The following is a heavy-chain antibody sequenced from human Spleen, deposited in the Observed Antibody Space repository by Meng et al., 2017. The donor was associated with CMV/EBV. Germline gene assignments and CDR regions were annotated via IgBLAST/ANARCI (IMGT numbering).Heavy chain of an antibody. CDR2: IYYSGST. D-gene: IGHD1-14*01. V-gene: IGHV4-31*03. Sequence: CSVSGGSISSGGYCWSWIRQHPGKGLEWIGYIYYSGSTYYNPSLKSRVTISVDTSKNQFSLKLSSVTAADTAVYYCAREAYILNWFDPWGQGTLVTVSS. CDR1: GGSISSGGYC. J-gene: IGHJ5*02. CDR3: AREAYILNWFDP.